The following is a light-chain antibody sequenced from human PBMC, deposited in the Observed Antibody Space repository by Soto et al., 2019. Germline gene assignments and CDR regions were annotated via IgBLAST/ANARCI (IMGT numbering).Light chain of an antibody. V-gene: IGKV3-20*01. CDR2: GAS. CDR1: QSVSSSY. J-gene: IGKJ4*01. CDR3: QQYGSSPT. Sequence: EIVLTQSPGTLSLSPGDRATLSCRASQSVSSSYVAWYQQKPGQAPRLLIYGASSRATGIPDWFSGSWSGTDFTLTISLLEPEDFAVYYCQQYGSSPTFGGGTKVEIK.